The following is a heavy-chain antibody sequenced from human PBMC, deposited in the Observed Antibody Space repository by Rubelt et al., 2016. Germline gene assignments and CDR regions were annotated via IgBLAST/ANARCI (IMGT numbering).Heavy chain of an antibody. CDR1: GDTSLHF. D-gene: IGHD3-10*01. CDR2: IYYSGST. Sequence: QVQLQESGPGLVKPSETLSLTCAVSGDTSLHFWSWVRQPPGKGLEWIGYIYYSGSTDYNPSLKSRVTISVDTSKNQFSLNPDSGTAADTAVYYWAREYLYGSGPYYYYTMDVWGQGTTVTVSS. V-gene: IGHV4-59*11. J-gene: IGHJ6*02. CDR3: AREYLYGSGPYYYYTMDV.